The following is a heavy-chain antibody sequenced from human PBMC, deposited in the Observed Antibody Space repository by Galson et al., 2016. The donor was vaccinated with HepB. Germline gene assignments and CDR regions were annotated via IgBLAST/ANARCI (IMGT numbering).Heavy chain of an antibody. CDR2: IYNSGNI. CDR3: ARGPPEGCSSASCCIGAFDV. V-gene: IGHV4-30-4*01. D-gene: IGHD2-2*01. Sequence: TLSLTCTVSGASISNGDYYWTWIRQPPGKGLEWIGYIYNSGNIYYNPSLESRLTLSLDTSHLSLKLRSVTDADTAVYYCARGPPEGCSSASCCIGAFDVWGHGTMVTVSS. CDR1: GASISNGDYY. J-gene: IGHJ3*01.